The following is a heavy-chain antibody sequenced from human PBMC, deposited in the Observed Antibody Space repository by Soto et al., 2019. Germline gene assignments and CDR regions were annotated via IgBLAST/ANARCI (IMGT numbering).Heavy chain of an antibody. Sequence: SETLSLTCTVSGGSISSYYWSWIRQPPGKGLEWIGYIYYSGSTNYNPSLKSRVTISVDTSKNQFSLKLSSVTAADTAVYYCARLNYGDLDYWGQGTLVTVSS. V-gene: IGHV4-59*01. J-gene: IGHJ4*02. CDR2: IYYSGST. D-gene: IGHD4-17*01. CDR1: GGSISSYY. CDR3: ARLNYGDLDY.